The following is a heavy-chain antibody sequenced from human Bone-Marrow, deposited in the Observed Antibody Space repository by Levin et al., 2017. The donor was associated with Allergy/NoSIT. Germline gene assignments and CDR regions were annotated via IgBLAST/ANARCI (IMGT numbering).Heavy chain of an antibody. D-gene: IGHD4-17*01. V-gene: IGHV3-9*01. CDR3: TKGRGVTSLSANHDY. CDR2: VSWSSGSI. J-gene: IGHJ4*02. CDR1: GFTFDDYA. Sequence: GGSLRLSCAASGFTFDDYAMHWVRQVPGKGLEWVSGVSWSSGSIAYADSVKGRFTISRDNAKNSLYLQMNSLRAEDTAFYYCTKGRGVTSLSANHDYWGQGTLVTVSS.